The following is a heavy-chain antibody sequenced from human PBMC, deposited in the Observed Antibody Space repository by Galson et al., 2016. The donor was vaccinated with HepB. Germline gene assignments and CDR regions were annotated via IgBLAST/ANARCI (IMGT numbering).Heavy chain of an antibody. CDR3: ARHRGWYGEGFFDD. D-gene: IGHD6-19*01. Sequence: SLRLSCAASGFTVSSDYMSWVRQAPGKGLEWVAGIYSGGSTYYADSVKGRFTFSRGNSKNTLYLQMNYLRDEDTAVYYWARHRGWYGEGFFDDWGQGTLVTVSS. CDR2: IYSGGST. V-gene: IGHV3-66*04. CDR1: GFTVSSDY. J-gene: IGHJ4*02.